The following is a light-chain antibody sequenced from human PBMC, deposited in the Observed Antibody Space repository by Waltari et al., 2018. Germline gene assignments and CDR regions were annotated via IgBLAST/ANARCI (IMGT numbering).Light chain of an antibody. V-gene: IGKV3-15*01. CDR1: QSVGSN. J-gene: IGKJ1*01. CDR2: GTS. Sequence: EIVMTQSPATLSVSPGERATLSCRASQSVGSNLAWYQQKPGQAPRLLIYGTSTRATGFPARFSGSGSGTEFTLTISSLQSEDSAVYYCQQYKNWRALGQGTKVEIK. CDR3: QQYKNWRA.